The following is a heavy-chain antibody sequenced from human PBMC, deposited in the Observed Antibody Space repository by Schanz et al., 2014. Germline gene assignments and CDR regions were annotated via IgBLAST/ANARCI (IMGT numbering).Heavy chain of an antibody. D-gene: IGHD6-13*01. CDR3: AREQIMAAAGLVDY. J-gene: IGHJ4*01. V-gene: IGHV3-11*05. CDR1: GFTFSDYY. CDR2: ISGTTTYT. Sequence: VQLLESGGGLVQPGGSLRLSCVASGFTFSDYYMSWIRQAPGKGLEWVSYISGTTTYTNYADSVKGRFTISRDNAKNSLYLQMNSLRAEDTAVYYCAREQIMAAAGLVDYWGHGTLVTVSS.